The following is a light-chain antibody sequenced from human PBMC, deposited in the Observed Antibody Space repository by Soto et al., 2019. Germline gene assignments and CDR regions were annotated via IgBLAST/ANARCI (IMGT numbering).Light chain of an antibody. V-gene: IGKV3-20*01. J-gene: IGKJ2*01. CDR3: QQYGSLYT. Sequence: EIVLTQSPGTLSLSPGERATLSCRASQSVSSSYLAWYQQKPGQAPRLLIYVTSSRATGIPDRFSGSGSGTDFTLTISRLEPEDFAVYYCQQYGSLYTFGQGNTREIK. CDR1: QSVSSSY. CDR2: VTS.